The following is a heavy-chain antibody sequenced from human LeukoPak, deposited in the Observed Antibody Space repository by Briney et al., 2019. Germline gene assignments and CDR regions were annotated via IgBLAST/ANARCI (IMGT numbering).Heavy chain of an antibody. J-gene: IGHJ5*02. CDR2: IRHDGTKK. V-gene: IGHV3-30*02. D-gene: IGHD3-22*01. CDR3: ARDHDSSGYYYPIGGWFDP. CDR1: GFMFSKNA. Sequence: GGSLRLSCAASGFMFSKNAMHWVRQAPGKGLECVAFIRHDGTKKDYADSVKGRFTISRDNSNNTLTLQMNSLRTEDTAVYYCARDHDSSGYYYPIGGWFDPWGQGTLVTVST.